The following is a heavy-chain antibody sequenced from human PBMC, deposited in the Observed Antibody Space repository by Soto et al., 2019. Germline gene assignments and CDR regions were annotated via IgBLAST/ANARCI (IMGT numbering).Heavy chain of an antibody. D-gene: IGHD1-26*01. V-gene: IGHV3-48*02. CDR3: VKGPRWDEDYYYGMDV. CDR1: GLSFGDYG. CDR2: ITGTSYTI. J-gene: IGHJ6*02. Sequence: EVQLVESGGGSVQPGGSLTLSCVASGLSFGDYGMNWVRQAPGQGLEWIAYITGTSYTIDYVDSVKGRFTISRDNGRNSLFLHMNSLRHDDTAVYYCVKGPRWDEDYYYGMDVWGPGTTVTVSS.